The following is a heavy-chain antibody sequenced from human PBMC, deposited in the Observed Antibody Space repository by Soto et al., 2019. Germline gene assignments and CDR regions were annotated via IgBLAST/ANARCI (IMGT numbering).Heavy chain of an antibody. Sequence: GGSLRLSCAASGFTFSSSAMSWVRQAPGKGLEWVSAISGSGGGTYYADSVKGRFTISRDNSRNTLYLQMKSLRAEDTAVYYCAKGPTIFGVVIIPEYYYGMDVWGQGTTVTVSS. CDR2: ISGSGGGT. CDR3: AKGPTIFGVVIIPEYYYGMDV. D-gene: IGHD3-3*01. V-gene: IGHV3-23*01. J-gene: IGHJ6*02. CDR1: GFTFSSSA.